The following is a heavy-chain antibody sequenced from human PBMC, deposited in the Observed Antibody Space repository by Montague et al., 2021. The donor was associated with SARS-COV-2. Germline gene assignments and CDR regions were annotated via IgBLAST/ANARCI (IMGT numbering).Heavy chain of an antibody. D-gene: IGHD3-9*01. CDR3: ARDLRYFDWDGVDH. CDR2: ISYDGSNK. CDR1: GFTFSSYA. V-gene: IGHV3-30*04. J-gene: IGHJ4*02. Sequence: SLRLSCAASGFTFSSYAMHWVRQAPGKGLEWVAVISYDGSNKYYADSVKGRFTISRDNSKNTLYLQMNSLRAEDTAVYYCARDLRYFDWDGVDHWGQGTLVTVSS.